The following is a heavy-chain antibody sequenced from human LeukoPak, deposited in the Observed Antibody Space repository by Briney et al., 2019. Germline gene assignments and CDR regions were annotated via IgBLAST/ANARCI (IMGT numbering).Heavy chain of an antibody. CDR2: IYSGGST. V-gene: IGHV3-53*01. D-gene: IGHD2-2*01. CDR3: AASSSSKQPPFDY. J-gene: IGHJ4*02. Sequence: GGSLRLSCAASGFTVSSNYMNWVRQAPGKGLEWVSVIYSGGSTYYADSVKGRFTISRDNSKNTLYLQMNSLRAEDTAVYYCAASSSSKQPPFDYWGQGTLVTVSS. CDR1: GFTVSSNY.